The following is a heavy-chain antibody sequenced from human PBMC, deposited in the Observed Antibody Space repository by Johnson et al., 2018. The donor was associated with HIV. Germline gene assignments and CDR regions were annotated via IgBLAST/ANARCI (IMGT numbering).Heavy chain of an antibody. CDR2: ISFSDSTI. J-gene: IGHJ3*02. CDR1: GFIFSDYY. CDR3: ARSKDCSGGSCHDGFDI. D-gene: IGHD2-15*01. Sequence: QVQLVESGGGLVKPGGSLRLSCVASGFIFSDYYMRCIRQAPGKGLEWVSYISFSDSTIYSADSVQGRFTISRDNAKNSLYLQMNSLRAEDTALYYCARSKDCSGGSCHDGFDIWSQGTMVTVSA. V-gene: IGHV3-11*04.